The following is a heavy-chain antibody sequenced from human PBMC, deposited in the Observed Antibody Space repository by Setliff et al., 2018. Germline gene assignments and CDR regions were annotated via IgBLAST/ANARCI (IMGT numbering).Heavy chain of an antibody. J-gene: IGHJ3*01. D-gene: IGHD2-21*01. Sequence: SETLSLTCSVSGGSISPYYWGWIRQSPKTGLEFIAHVRYTGRADYNPSLRGRASISIDTSKRQFSLKLRSLAAADTAIYYCARVIDAFYNYPDVWGQGTMVTVSS. CDR1: GGSISPYY. V-gene: IGHV4-59*01. CDR2: VRYTGRA. CDR3: ARVIDAFYNYPDV.